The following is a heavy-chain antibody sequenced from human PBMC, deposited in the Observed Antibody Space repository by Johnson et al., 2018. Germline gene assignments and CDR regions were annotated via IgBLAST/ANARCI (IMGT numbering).Heavy chain of an antibody. CDR1: GFTFDDYA. CDR3: AKDFYSGEIPDGDGFDI. Sequence: EVQLVESGGALVQPGRSLRLSCAATGFTFDDYATHWVRQAPGKGLEWVSGISWNSGTVGYADSLKGRFTISRDNAKNSRYLQMNSLRAEDTAFYYCAKDFYSGEIPDGDGFDIWGQGTMVTVSS. D-gene: IGHD4-11*01. CDR2: ISWNSGTV. V-gene: IGHV3-9*01. J-gene: IGHJ3*02.